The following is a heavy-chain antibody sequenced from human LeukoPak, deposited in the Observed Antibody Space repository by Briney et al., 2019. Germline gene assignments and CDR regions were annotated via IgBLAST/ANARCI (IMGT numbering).Heavy chain of an antibody. D-gene: IGHD2-2*02. J-gene: IGHJ4*02. Sequence: GRSLRLSCAASGFTFSSYGMHWVRQAPGKGREWVAVIWYDGSNKYYADSVKGRFTISRDNSKNTLYLQMNSLRAEDTAVYYCARDRDIVVVPAAILDYWGQGTLVTVSS. V-gene: IGHV3-33*01. CDR1: GFTFSSYG. CDR2: IWYDGSNK. CDR3: ARDRDIVVVPAAILDY.